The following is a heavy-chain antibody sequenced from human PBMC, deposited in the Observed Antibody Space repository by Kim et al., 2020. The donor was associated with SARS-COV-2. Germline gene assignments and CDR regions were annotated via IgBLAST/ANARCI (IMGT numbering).Heavy chain of an antibody. CDR1: GGSISSSSYY. CDR3: AAYTLPFDY. CDR2: IYYSGST. Sequence: SETLSLTCTVSGGSISSSSYYWGWIRQPPGKGLEWIGSIYYSGSTYYNPSLKSRVTISVDTSKNQFSLKLSSVTAADTAVYYCAAYTLPFDYWGQGTLVTVSS. D-gene: IGHD4-4*01. J-gene: IGHJ4*02. V-gene: IGHV4-39*01.